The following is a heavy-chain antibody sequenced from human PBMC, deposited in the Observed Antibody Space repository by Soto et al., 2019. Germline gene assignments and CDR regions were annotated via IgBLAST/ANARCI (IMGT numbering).Heavy chain of an antibody. CDR2: IYYSGST. CDR1: GGSVSSGSYY. V-gene: IGHV4-61*01. Sequence: SETLSLTCTVSGGSVSSGSYYWSWIRQPPGKGLEWIGYIYYSGSTNYNPSLKSLVTISVDSSKNQFSLKLSSVTAADTAVYYCPRERQLLNWFDPWGPGTLVTVSS. D-gene: IGHD2-2*01. CDR3: PRERQLLNWFDP. J-gene: IGHJ5*02.